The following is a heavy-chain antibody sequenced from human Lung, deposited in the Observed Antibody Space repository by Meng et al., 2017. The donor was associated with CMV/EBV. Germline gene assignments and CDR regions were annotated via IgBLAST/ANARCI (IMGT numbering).Heavy chain of an antibody. J-gene: IGHJ5*02. D-gene: IGHD3-3*01. V-gene: IGHV4-59*01. CDR3: ARVDGTYYDFWSGSVGSWFDP. CDR1: GGSISSYY. CDR2: IYYSGST. Sequence: SETLSLTCTVSGGSISSYYWSWIRQPPGKGLEWIGYIYYSGSTNYNPSLKSRVTISVDTSKNQFSLKLSSVTAADTAVYYCARVDGTYYDFWSGSVGSWFDPWGQRTLVTVSS.